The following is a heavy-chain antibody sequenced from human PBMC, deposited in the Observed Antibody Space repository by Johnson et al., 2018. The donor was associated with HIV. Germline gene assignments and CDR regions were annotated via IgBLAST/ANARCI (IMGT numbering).Heavy chain of an antibody. CDR3: ARGQRATDI. CDR2: ISGSGGST. J-gene: IGHJ3*02. CDR1: GFTFDDYA. V-gene: IGHV3-23*04. Sequence: VQVVESGGGLVQPGRSLRLSCAASGFTFDDYAMHWVRQAPGKGLEWVSGISGSGGSTYYADSVKGRFTISRDNSKNTLYLQMNSLRAEDTAVYYCARGQRATDIWGQGTMVTVSS.